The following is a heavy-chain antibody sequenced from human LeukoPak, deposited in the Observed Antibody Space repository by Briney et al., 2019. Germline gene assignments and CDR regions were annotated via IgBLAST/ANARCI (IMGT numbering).Heavy chain of an antibody. J-gene: IGHJ5*02. D-gene: IGHD5-18*01. CDR3: AKGGLLWFDP. CDR1: GFTFSSYS. Sequence: GGSLRFSCAASGFTFSSYSMNWVRQAPGKGLEWVSSISSSSSYIYYADSVKGRFTISRDNAKNSLYLQMNSLRAEDTAVYYCAKGGLLWFDPWGQGTLVTVSS. CDR2: ISSSSSYI. V-gene: IGHV3-21*01.